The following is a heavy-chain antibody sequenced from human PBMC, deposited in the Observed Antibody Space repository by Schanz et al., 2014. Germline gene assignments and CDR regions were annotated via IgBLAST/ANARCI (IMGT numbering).Heavy chain of an antibody. CDR3: AKVWGSDYFYPFDY. CDR2: IRYDGNNK. Sequence: VQLVESGGGLVQPGGSLRLSCAASGFTFSNYGMHWVRQAPGKGLEWVAFIRYDGNNKYYADSVKGRFTISRDSSKNTLYLQMSSLRAEDTAVYYCAKVWGSDYFYPFDYWGQGTLVTVSS. V-gene: IGHV3-30*02. J-gene: IGHJ4*02. D-gene: IGHD3-22*01. CDR1: GFTFSNYG.